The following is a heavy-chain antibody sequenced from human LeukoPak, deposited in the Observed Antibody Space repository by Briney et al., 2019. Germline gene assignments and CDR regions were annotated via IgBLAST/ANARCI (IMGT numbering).Heavy chain of an antibody. CDR1: GYTFTSYG. CDR3: ARAQRKQQLVHYYYYMDV. V-gene: IGHV1-18*01. J-gene: IGHJ6*03. CDR2: ISAYNGHT. Sequence: VASVKVSCKASGYTFTSYGISWVRQAPGQGLEWMGWISAYNGHTKYAQKSQGRVTLTTDTSTSTAYMELRSLRSDDTAVYYCARAQRKQQLVHYYYYMDVWGKGTTVTVSS. D-gene: IGHD6-13*01.